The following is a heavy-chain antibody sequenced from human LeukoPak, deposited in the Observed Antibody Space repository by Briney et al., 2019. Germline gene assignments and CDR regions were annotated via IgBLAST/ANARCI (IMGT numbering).Heavy chain of an antibody. J-gene: IGHJ4*02. CDR1: GFTFSSYS. CDR2: IKDDGNEE. CDR3: GRDPYYDALDY. V-gene: IGHV3-7*01. D-gene: IGHD3-22*01. Sequence: GGSLRLSCAASGFTFSSYSMNWVRQAPGKGLEWVANIKDDGNEEYYVDSVKGRFTISRDNAKNSLYLQMNSLRAEDTAVYYCGRDPYYDALDYWGQGILVTVSS.